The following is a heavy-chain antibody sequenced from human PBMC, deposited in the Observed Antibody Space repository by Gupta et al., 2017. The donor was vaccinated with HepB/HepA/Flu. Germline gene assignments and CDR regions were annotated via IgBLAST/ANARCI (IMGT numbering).Heavy chain of an antibody. CDR3: LRGGPGGY. CDR1: GGFISNYNYY. D-gene: IGHD2-15*01. V-gene: IGHV4-39*01. Sequence: QLQLQESGPGRVTPSETLSLTCSVSGGFISNYNYYWGWIRQPPGKGLAWIGGLYYNEKTYYNPSLKNRVNIIEDTSKNQFFLKLGSVTAADTAVYYCLRGGPGGYWGRGTLVTVSS. J-gene: IGHJ4*02. CDR2: LYYNEKT.